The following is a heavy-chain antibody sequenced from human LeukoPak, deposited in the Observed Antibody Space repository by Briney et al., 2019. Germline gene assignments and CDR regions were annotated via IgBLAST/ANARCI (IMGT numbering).Heavy chain of an antibody. Sequence: GGSLRLSCAASGFTFSNTMNWVRQAPGKGLEWVSIISSGSSYIHYADSVKGRFTISRDNAKNSLYLQMNSLRAEDTAVYYCARDAYDSSGYYFSYWGQGTLVTVSS. CDR3: ARDAYDSSGYYFSY. CDR1: GFTFSNT. V-gene: IGHV3-21*04. D-gene: IGHD3-22*01. CDR2: ISSGSSYI. J-gene: IGHJ4*02.